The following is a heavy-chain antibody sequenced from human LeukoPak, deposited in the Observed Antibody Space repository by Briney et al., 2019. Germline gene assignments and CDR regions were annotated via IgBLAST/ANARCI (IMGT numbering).Heavy chain of an antibody. CDR3: ARGIGGWSPTATMPGWYYFDY. V-gene: IGHV4-59*13. J-gene: IGHJ4*02. CDR2: IYYSGST. CDR1: GGSITSYY. Sequence: SETLSLTCTVSGGSITSYYWSWIRQPPGKGLEWIGYIYYSGSTYYNPSLKSRVTISVDRSKNQFSLKLSSVTAADTAVYYCARGIGGWSPTATMPGWYYFDYWGQGTLVTVSS. D-gene: IGHD5-24*01.